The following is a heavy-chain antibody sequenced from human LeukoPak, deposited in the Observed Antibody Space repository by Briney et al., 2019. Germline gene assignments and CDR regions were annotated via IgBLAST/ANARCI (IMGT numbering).Heavy chain of an antibody. D-gene: IGHD6-25*01. Sequence: GGSLRLSCAASGFTFSSYWMHWVRQAPGKGLVCVSRINTDGSSTSYADSVKGRFTISRDNAKNTLYLQMNSLRAEDTAVYYCARERAATGFDYWGQGTLVTVSS. J-gene: IGHJ4*02. V-gene: IGHV3-74*01. CDR2: INTDGSST. CDR3: ARERAATGFDY. CDR1: GFTFSSYW.